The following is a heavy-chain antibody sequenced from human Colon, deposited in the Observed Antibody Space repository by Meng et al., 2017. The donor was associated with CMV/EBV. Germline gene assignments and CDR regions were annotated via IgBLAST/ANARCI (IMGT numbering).Heavy chain of an antibody. CDR3: ARGRIGNYSSNDY. D-gene: IGHD1-26*01. CDR1: GFTFSTYS. V-gene: IGHV3-48*04. CDR2: ITKSRSPT. J-gene: IGHJ4*02. Sequence: GGSLRLSCVASGFTFSTYSMNWVRQAPGKGLEWVSYITKSRSPTNYADSVKGRFTISRDNAKNSLYLQMNSLRAEDTAVYYCARGRIGNYSSNDYWGQGTLVTVSS.